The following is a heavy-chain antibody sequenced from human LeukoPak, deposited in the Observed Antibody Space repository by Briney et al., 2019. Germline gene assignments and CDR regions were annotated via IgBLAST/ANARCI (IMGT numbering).Heavy chain of an antibody. CDR1: GASFSSSTYY. CDR3: ARHAGGIAAAGTRPFDY. Sequence: SETLSLTCTVSGASFSSSTYYWGWIRQPPGKGLEWIGSIYYSGSTYYNPSLKSRVTMSVDTSKNQFSLKLSSVTAADTAVYYCARHAGGIAAAGTRPFDYWGQGTLVNVSS. CDR2: IYYSGST. V-gene: IGHV4-39*01. D-gene: IGHD6-13*01. J-gene: IGHJ4*02.